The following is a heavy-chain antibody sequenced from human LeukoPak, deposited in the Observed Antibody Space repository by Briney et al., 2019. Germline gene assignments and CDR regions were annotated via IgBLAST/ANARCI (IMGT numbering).Heavy chain of an antibody. CDR3: ARRSPNSGWPFDY. CDR2: IDHSGST. CDR1: GDSIRIGSYY. V-gene: IGHV4-39*07. Sequence: SETLSLTCTVSGDSIRIGSYYWTWIRQPPGKGLEWIGEIDHSGSTNYNPSLKSRVTISVDTSKNQFSLKVNSVTPADTAMYYCARRSPNSGWPFDYWGQGTLVTISS. D-gene: IGHD5-12*01. J-gene: IGHJ4*02.